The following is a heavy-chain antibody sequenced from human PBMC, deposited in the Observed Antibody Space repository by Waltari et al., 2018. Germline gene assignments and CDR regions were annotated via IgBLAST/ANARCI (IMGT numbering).Heavy chain of an antibody. CDR3: ARLHRSRGIAVAGISNRFDY. D-gene: IGHD6-19*01. J-gene: IGHJ4*02. CDR2: INHSGST. CDR1: GGSFSGYY. Sequence: QVQLQQWGAGLLKPSETLSLTCAVYGGSFSGYYWSWNRQPPGKGLEWIGEINHSGSTNYNPSLKSRVTISVDTSKNQFSLKLSSVTAADTAVYYCARLHRSRGIAVAGISNRFDYWGQGTLVTVSS. V-gene: IGHV4-34*01.